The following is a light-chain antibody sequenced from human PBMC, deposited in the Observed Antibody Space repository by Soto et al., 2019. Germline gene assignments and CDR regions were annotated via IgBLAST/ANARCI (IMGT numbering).Light chain of an antibody. V-gene: IGLV1-47*02. J-gene: IGLJ3*02. CDR3: ASWEDSLTGWV. CDR1: DSNIGSNH. Sequence: QSALTQPPSASVTPGQRVTISCSGSDSNIGSNHVYWYQQVPGTAPKFLIDSQDQRPSGVPDRFSGSKSGTSASLAISGLRSEDEADYYCASWEDSLTGWVFGGGTKVTVL. CDR2: SQD.